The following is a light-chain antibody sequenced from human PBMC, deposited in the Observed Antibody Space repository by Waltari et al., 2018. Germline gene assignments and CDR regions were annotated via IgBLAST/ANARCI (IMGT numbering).Light chain of an antibody. Sequence: QSALTQPPSASGSPGQSVTVSCTGTSSHVGAYNYVSWYQQHPGKPPKLMIYEVSKRPSGAPDRFSGSKSGNTASLTVSGLQAEDEADYYCSSYAGSNDLYVFGSGTKVTVL. CDR3: SSYAGSNDLYV. J-gene: IGLJ1*01. CDR1: SSHVGAYNY. CDR2: EVS. V-gene: IGLV2-8*01.